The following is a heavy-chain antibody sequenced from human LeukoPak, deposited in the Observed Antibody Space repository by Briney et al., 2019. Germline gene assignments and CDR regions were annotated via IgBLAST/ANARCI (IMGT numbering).Heavy chain of an antibody. CDR3: AKAMHVVCYDY. CDR2: IYSGGST. V-gene: IGHV3-66*01. Sequence: GGSLRLSCAASGFTVSSNCMSWVRQAPGKGLEWVSVIYSGGSTYYADSVKGRFTISRDNSKNTLYLQMNSLRAEDTAVYYCAKAMHVVCYDYWGPGTLVTVSS. CDR1: GFTVSSNC. D-gene: IGHD2-15*01. J-gene: IGHJ4*02.